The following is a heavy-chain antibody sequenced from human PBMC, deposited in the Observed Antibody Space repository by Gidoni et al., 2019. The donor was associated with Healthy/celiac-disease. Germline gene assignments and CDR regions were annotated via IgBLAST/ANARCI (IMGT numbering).Heavy chain of an antibody. Sequence: QVQLQESGPGLVKPSETLSLTCTVSGGSISSYYWSWIRQPPGKGLEWIGYIYYSGSTNYNPSLKSRVTISVDTSKNQFSLKLSSVTAADTAVYYCARQTRDPGHDYGGLDYYYGMDVWGQGTTVTVSS. CDR1: GGSISSYY. J-gene: IGHJ6*02. V-gene: IGHV4-59*08. D-gene: IGHD4-17*01. CDR2: IYYSGST. CDR3: ARQTRDPGHDYGGLDYYYGMDV.